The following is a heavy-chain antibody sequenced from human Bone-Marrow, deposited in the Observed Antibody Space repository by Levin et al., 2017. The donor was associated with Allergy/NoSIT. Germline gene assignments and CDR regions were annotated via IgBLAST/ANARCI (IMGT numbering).Heavy chain of an antibody. J-gene: IGHJ4*02. Sequence: PGGSLRLSCAASGFTFSSYWMSWVRQAPGKGLEWVANIKQDGSEKYYVDSVKGRFTISRDNAKNSLYLQMNSLRAEDTAVYYCARGMVWYSSSWYDYWGQGTLVTVSS. CDR1: GFTFSSYW. D-gene: IGHD6-13*01. CDR2: IKQDGSEK. CDR3: ARGMVWYSSSWYDY. V-gene: IGHV3-7*01.